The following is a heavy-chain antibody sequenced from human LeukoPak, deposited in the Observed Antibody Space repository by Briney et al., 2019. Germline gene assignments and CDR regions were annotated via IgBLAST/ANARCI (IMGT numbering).Heavy chain of an antibody. CDR2: INHSGST. D-gene: IGHD3-16*02. CDR3: ARRGLRLGELSLVPETIRKASCFFDY. CDR1: GGSFSGYY. J-gene: IGHJ4*02. V-gene: IGHV4-34*01. Sequence: PSETLSLTCAVYGGSFSGYYWSWIRQPPGKGLEWIWEINHSGSTNYNPSLKGRVTISVDTSKKQFSLKLSSVTAADTAVYYCARRGLRLGELSLVPETIRKASCFFDYWGQGTLVTVSS.